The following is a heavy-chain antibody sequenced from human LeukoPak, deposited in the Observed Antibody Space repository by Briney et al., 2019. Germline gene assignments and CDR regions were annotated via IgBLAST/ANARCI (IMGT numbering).Heavy chain of an antibody. CDR1: GFTLADLS. CDR3: ATGVFCATTTCPGYQHFYYFMDV. D-gene: IGHD2-2*01. J-gene: IGHJ6*03. CDR2: FDRKNGDT. Sequence: ASVKVSCKVSGFTLADLSMHWVRQGPGKGLEWVGGFDRKNGDTIYAQRLRGRVTLTEDTSTGTAYMDLSSLSADDTAVYYCATGVFCATTTCPGYQHFYYFMDVWGKGTTVTVSS. V-gene: IGHV1-24*01.